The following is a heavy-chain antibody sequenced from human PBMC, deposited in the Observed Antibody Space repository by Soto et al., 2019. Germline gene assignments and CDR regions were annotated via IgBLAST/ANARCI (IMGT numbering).Heavy chain of an antibody. J-gene: IGHJ6*02. V-gene: IGHV3-53*01. Sequence: PGGSLRLSCAASGFTVRSNYMSWVRQAPGKGLEWVSVIYSGGSTYYADSVKGRFTISRDNSKNTLYLQMNSLRAEDTAVYYCAREGFFEAAFYYYYGMDVWGQGTTVTVSS. CDR2: IYSGGST. CDR1: GFTVRSNY. D-gene: IGHD3-3*01. CDR3: AREGFFEAAFYYYYGMDV.